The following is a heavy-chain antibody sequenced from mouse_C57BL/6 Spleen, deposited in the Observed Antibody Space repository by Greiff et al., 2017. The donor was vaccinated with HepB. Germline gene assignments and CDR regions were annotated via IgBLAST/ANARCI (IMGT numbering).Heavy chain of an antibody. J-gene: IGHJ2*01. CDR1: GYTFTSYW. D-gene: IGHD1-1*01. CDR3: AREVDYYGLLDY. V-gene: IGHV1-53*01. CDR2: INPSNGGT. Sequence: QVHVKQPGTELVKPGASVKLSCKASGYTFTSYWMHWVKQRPGQGLEWIGNINPSNGGTNYNEKFKSKATLTVDKSSSTAYMQLSSLTSEDSAVYYCAREVDYYGLLDYWGHGTTLTVSS.